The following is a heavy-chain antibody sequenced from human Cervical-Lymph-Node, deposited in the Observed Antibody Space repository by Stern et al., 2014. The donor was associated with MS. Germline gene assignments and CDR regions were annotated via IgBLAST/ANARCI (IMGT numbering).Heavy chain of an antibody. J-gene: IGHJ5*02. CDR2: INPKSGGT. CDR3: TRALRIADRPSPGGHWFDP. Sequence: QLVQSGAEVEKPGASVKASCQASGHIFTDYYLHWVRQAPGQGLEWMGRINPKSGGTSYAQSFQGRVTLTRDTSITTAYMDLSRLTSDDTAVYYCTRALRIADRPSPGGHWFDPWGQGTLVIVSS. V-gene: IGHV1-2*02. D-gene: IGHD6-6*01. CDR1: GHIFTDYY.